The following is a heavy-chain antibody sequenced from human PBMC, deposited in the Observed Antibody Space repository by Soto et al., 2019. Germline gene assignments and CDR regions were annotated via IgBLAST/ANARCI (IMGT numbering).Heavy chain of an antibody. J-gene: IGHJ4*02. CDR2: FDPEDGET. V-gene: IGHV1-24*01. CDR1: GYTLTELS. CDR3: ATVGRIRYSGYDYFDY. D-gene: IGHD5-12*01. Sequence: ASVKVSCKVSGYTLTELSMHWVRQAPGKGLEWMGGFDPEDGETIYAQKFQGRVTMTEDTSTDTAYMELSSLRSEDTAVYYCATVGRIRYSGYDYFDYWGQGTLVTVSS.